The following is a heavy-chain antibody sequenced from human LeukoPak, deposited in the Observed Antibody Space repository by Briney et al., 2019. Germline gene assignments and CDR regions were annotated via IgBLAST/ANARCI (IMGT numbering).Heavy chain of an antibody. Sequence: GRSLRLYCAASGFTFSSYAMHWVRQAPGKGLEWVAVISYDGRNKYYADSVKGRFTISRDNSKNTLYLQMNSLRAEDTAVYYCARDGSSGCIDYWGQGTLVTVSS. CDR3: ARDGSSGCIDY. CDR1: GFTFSSYA. D-gene: IGHD6-19*01. J-gene: IGHJ4*02. CDR2: ISYDGRNK. V-gene: IGHV3-30-3*01.